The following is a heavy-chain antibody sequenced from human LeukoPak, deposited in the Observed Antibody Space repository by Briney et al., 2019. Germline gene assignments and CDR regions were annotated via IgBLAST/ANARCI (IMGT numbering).Heavy chain of an antibody. D-gene: IGHD2-21*02. CDR1: GYTFTSYD. J-gene: IGHJ4*02. Sequence: ASVKVSCKASGYTFTSYDINWVRQATGQGLEWMGWISAYNGNTNYAQKLQGRVTMTTDTSTSTAYMELRSLRSDDTAVYYCARDPGPICGGDCYPIPDYWGQGTLVTVSS. CDR3: ARDPGPICGGDCYPIPDY. V-gene: IGHV1-18*01. CDR2: ISAYNGNT.